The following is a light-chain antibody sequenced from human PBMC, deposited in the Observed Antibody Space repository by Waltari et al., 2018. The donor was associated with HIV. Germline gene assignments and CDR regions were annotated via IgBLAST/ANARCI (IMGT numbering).Light chain of an antibody. V-gene: IGLV2-14*03. Sequence: QSALTQPASVSGSLGQSITFSCTGTSSDIGSYNYVSWYQQHPGKAPKIIIYDVTNRPSGVSNRFSGSTSGNTASLTISGLQAEDEADYYCTSFTSSSAWVFGGGTMLTVL. CDR1: SSDIGSYNY. J-gene: IGLJ3*02. CDR2: DVT. CDR3: TSFTSSSAWV.